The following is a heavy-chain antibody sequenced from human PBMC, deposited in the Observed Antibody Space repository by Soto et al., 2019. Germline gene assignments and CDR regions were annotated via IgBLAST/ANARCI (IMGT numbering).Heavy chain of an antibody. J-gene: IGHJ5*02. V-gene: IGHV3-9*01. CDR1: GFTFDDYA. D-gene: IGHD6-19*01. Sequence: GGSLRLSCAASGFTFDDYAMHWVRQAPGKGLEWVSGISWNSGSIGYADSVKGRFTISRDNAKNSLYLQMNSLRAEDTALYYCAKDPTPLMAVAGTHWFDPWGQGTLVTVSS. CDR2: ISWNSGSI. CDR3: AKDPTPLMAVAGTHWFDP.